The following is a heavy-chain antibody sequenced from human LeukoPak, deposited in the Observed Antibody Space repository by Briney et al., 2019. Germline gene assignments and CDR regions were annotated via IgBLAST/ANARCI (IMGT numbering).Heavy chain of an antibody. CDR3: ATGGERSRIIRF. J-gene: IGHJ4*02. Sequence: SETLSLTCTVSGGSISRYYWTWIRQPPAKGLEWIGYIYYSGSTNCNPSLKSRVTISVDTSKNQFSLKLSSVTAADTAVYYCATGGERSRIIRFWGQGTLVTVSS. CDR2: IYYSGST. V-gene: IGHV4-59*01. CDR1: GGSISRYY. D-gene: IGHD3-16*01.